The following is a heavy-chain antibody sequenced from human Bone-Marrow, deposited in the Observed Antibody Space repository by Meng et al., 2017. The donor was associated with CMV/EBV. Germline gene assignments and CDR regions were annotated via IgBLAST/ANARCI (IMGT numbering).Heavy chain of an antibody. CDR1: GFTFSSYS. Sequence: GGSLRLSCAASGFTFSSYSMNWVRQAPGKGLEWVSSISSSSSYIYYADSVKGRFTISRDNAKNSLYLQMNSLRAEDTAMYYCARELYCSSTSCPYYYYYGMDVWGQGTTVTVSS. CDR2: ISSSSSYI. D-gene: IGHD2-2*01. V-gene: IGHV3-21*01. J-gene: IGHJ6*02. CDR3: ARELYCSSTSCPYYYYYGMDV.